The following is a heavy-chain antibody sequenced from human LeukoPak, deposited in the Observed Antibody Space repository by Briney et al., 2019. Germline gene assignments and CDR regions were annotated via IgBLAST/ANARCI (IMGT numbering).Heavy chain of an antibody. CDR2: ISYVGSKK. V-gene: IGHV3-30*18. CDR1: GITFSSYG. CDR3: AKSGSGWPFDY. J-gene: IGHJ4*02. Sequence: SGGSSRPSCAATGITFSSYGMHRVRQAPGNAPNWVAVISYVGSKKYYSNSVKGRFTISRDNSKNTLYLQMNSLRAEDTAVYYCAKSGSGWPFDYWGQGTLVTVSS. D-gene: IGHD6-19*01.